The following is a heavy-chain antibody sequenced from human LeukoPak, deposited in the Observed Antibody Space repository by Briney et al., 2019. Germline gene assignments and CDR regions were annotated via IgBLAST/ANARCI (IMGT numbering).Heavy chain of an antibody. V-gene: IGHV3-13*01. Sequence: GGSLRPSCAASGFTFRNYDMHWVRHFPGRGLEWVSAIGIADDTHYPDSVKGRFTISRENAKNSLYLQMNSLRDGDTAAYYCVRGGIQVSGIDAFDIWGQGTMVTVSS. D-gene: IGHD5/OR15-5a*01. J-gene: IGHJ3*02. CDR2: IGIADDT. CDR3: VRGGIQVSGIDAFDI. CDR1: GFTFRNYD.